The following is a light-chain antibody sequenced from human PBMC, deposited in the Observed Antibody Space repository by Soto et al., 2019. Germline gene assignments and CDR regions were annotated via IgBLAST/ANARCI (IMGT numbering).Light chain of an antibody. CDR2: DAS. Sequence: EIVLTQSPGTLSLSPGETASLSCRASQSVISDFLAWYQQTRGQPPRLLIYDASKRATGIPARFSGSGSGTDFTLTISRVEPEDSAVYYCQQTFHSPSTFGQGTRLEIK. CDR3: QQTFHSPST. V-gene: IGKV3-20*01. J-gene: IGKJ2*01. CDR1: QSVISDF.